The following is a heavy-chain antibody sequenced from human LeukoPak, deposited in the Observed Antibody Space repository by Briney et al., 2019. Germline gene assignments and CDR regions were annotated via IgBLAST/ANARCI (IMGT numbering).Heavy chain of an antibody. CDR3: ARGFGYGSGSHYNVEIWFDP. CDR1: GGSISCSSYY. V-gene: IGHV4-39*07. CDR2: TYYSGST. J-gene: IGHJ5*02. D-gene: IGHD3-10*01. Sequence: SETLSLTCTVSGGSISCSSYYWGWIRQPPGKGLEWIGRTYYSGSTYYNPSLKSRVTISVDTSKNQFSLKLSSVTAADTAVYYCARGFGYGSGSHYNVEIWFDPWGQGTQVTVSS.